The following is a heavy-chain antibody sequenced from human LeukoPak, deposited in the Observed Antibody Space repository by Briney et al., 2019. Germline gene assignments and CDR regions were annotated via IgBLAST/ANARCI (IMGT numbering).Heavy chain of an antibody. Sequence: ASVKVPCKVSGYTLTELSMHWVRQAPGKGLEWMGGFDPEDGETIYAQKFQGRVTMTEDTSTDTAYMELSSLRSEDTAVYYCATVKLRFLEWLFPFDYWGQGTLVTVSS. V-gene: IGHV1-24*01. CDR3: ATVKLRFLEWLFPFDY. CDR2: FDPEDGET. D-gene: IGHD3-3*01. CDR1: GYTLTELS. J-gene: IGHJ4*02.